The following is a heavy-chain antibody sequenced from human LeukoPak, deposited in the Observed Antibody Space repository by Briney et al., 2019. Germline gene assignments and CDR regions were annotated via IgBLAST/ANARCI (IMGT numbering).Heavy chain of an antibody. D-gene: IGHD6-13*01. J-gene: IGHJ4*02. CDR2: IYYSGST. V-gene: IGHV4-59*13. CDR3: ARGIAAAGTSFDY. Sequence: SETLSLTCTVSGGSISSYYGSWSRQPPGKGVGWIGYIYYSGSTNYNPSLKSRVTISVDTSKNQFSLKLSSVTAADTAVYYCARGIAAAGTSFDYWGQGTLVTVSS. CDR1: GGSISSYY.